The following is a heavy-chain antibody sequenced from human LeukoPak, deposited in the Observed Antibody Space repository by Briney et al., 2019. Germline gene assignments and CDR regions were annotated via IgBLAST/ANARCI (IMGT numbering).Heavy chain of an antibody. D-gene: IGHD4-23*01. V-gene: IGHV3-48*04. CDR1: GLTFSSYS. Sequence: GGSLRLSCAASGLTFSSYSMNWVRQAPGKGLVWASYISSSSSTIYYADSVKGRFTISRDNAKNSLYLQMNSLRAEDTAVYYCARTYGGPWWFDPWGQGTLVTVSS. CDR2: ISSSSSTI. CDR3: ARTYGGPWWFDP. J-gene: IGHJ5*02.